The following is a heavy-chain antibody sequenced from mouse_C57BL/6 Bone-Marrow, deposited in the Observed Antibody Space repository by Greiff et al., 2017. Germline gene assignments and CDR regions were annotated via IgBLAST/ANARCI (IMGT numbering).Heavy chain of an antibody. J-gene: IGHJ1*03. Sequence: VQLQQSGAELVRPGTSVKLSCKASGYTFTSYWMHWVKQRPGQGLEWIGVIDPSDSYTNYNQKFKGKATLTVDTSSSTAYMQLSSLTSEDSAVYYCALITTVARGGWGTGTTVTVSS. CDR3: ALITTVARGG. D-gene: IGHD1-1*01. CDR1: GYTFTSYW. V-gene: IGHV1-59*01. CDR2: IDPSDSYT.